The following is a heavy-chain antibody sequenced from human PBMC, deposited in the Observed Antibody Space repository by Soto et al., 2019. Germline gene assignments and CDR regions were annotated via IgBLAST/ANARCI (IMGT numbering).Heavy chain of an antibody. CDR2: IIPIFGTA. J-gene: IGHJ5*02. D-gene: IGHD3-10*01. CDR3: ASEMGSSDPLWFGESNWFDP. V-gene: IGHV1-69*12. Sequence: QVQLVQSGAEVKKPGSSVKVSCKASGGTFSSYAISWVRQAPGQGLEWMGGIIPIFGTANYAQKFQGRVTISADESTSAAYMARRRLKSKETAVYNCASEMGSSDPLWFGESNWFDPWGQGTLVTVSS. CDR1: GGTFSSYA.